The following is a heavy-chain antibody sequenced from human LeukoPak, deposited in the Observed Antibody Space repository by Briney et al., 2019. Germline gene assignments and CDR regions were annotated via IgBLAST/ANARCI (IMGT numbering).Heavy chain of an antibody. Sequence: PSETLSLTCAVYGESFSGYYWSWIRQPPGKGLERIGYIYYSGSTNYNPSLKSRVTISVDTSKNQFSLKLSSVTAADTAVYYCARGSIAVAGTQYNWFDPWGQGTLVTVSS. V-gene: IGHV4-59*01. CDR1: GESFSGYY. CDR3: ARGSIAVAGTQYNWFDP. CDR2: IYYSGST. D-gene: IGHD6-19*01. J-gene: IGHJ5*02.